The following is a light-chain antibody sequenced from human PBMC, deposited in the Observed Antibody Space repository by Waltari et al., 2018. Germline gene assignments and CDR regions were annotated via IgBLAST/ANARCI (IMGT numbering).Light chain of an antibody. CDR2: DTS. CDR3: QQRRYGLT. J-gene: IGKJ4*01. CDR1: QSVSDF. Sequence: EIVLTQSPATLSLSPGERATLSCRASQSVSDFLGWYQQKPGQAPRLRIYDTSHRAPGIPDRFRGSGSGTDFTLTISSLEPEDFAVYYCQQRRYGLTFGGGTKVDIK. V-gene: IGKV3-11*01.